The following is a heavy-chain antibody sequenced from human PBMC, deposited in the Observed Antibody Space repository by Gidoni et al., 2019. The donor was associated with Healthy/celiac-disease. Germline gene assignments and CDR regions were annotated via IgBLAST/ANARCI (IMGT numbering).Heavy chain of an antibody. CDR3: AKGSGDFWSGYPYRAGYGMDV. J-gene: IGHJ6*02. V-gene: IGHV3-30*18. CDR1: GFTFSSYG. CDR2: ISYDGSNK. D-gene: IGHD3-3*01. Sequence: QVQLVESGGGVVQPGRSLRLSCAASGFTFSSYGMPWVRQAPGKGLEWVAVISYDGSNKYYADSVKGRFTISRDNSKNTLYLQMNSLRAEDTAVYYCAKGSGDFWSGYPYRAGYGMDVWGQGTTVTVSS.